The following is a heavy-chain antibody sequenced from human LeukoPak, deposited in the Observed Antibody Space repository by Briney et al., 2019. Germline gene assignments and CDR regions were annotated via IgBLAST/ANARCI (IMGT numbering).Heavy chain of an antibody. CDR3: ARGSITMVRGVIGPFDY. J-gene: IGHJ4*02. Sequence: SETLSLTCTVSGGSISSYYWSWIRQPPGKGLEWIGYIYHSGSTYYNPSLKSRVTISVDRSKNQFSLKLSSVTAADTAVYYCARGSITMVRGVIGPFDYWGQGTLVTVSS. CDR1: GGSISSYY. D-gene: IGHD3-10*01. CDR2: IYHSGST. V-gene: IGHV4-59*12.